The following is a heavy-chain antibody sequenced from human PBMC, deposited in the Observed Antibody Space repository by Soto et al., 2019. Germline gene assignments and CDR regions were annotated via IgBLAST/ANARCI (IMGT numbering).Heavy chain of an antibody. D-gene: IGHD3-22*01. CDR3: ARGLGYDSNGCFLGAFDI. CDR2: IFHTGTT. V-gene: IGHV4-31*03. Sequence: QVQLQESGPGLARPSQTLSLTCTVSGASLNSGGYYWTWMRQVPGKGLEWIGYIFHTGTTFYTPSLKSRVVMSIDTSDNQFSLNLRSVTAADTALYYFARGLGYDSNGCFLGAFDILGQGTVVTVST. CDR1: GASLNSGGYY. J-gene: IGHJ3*02.